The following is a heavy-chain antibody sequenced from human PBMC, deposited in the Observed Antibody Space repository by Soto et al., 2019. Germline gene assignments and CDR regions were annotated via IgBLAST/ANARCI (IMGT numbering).Heavy chain of an antibody. J-gene: IGHJ4*02. Sequence: GGSLRLSCSASGFTFRSYAMNWIRQAPGKGLEYVSAITSNGGSTYYADSVKGRFTISRDTSKNTLYLQMTSLRPEDTAGYYCVKHYMWGVDYWGRGTLVTV. V-gene: IGHV3-64D*06. CDR3: VKHYMWGVDY. CDR1: GFTFRSYA. CDR2: ITSNGGST. D-gene: IGHD3-16*01.